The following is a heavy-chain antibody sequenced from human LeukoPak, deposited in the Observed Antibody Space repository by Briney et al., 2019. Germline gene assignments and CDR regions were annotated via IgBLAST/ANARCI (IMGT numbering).Heavy chain of an antibody. CDR2: IYSGGST. CDR3: ARYWHEYYFDY. V-gene: IGHV3-53*01. CDR1: GFTVSSNY. J-gene: IGHJ4*02. D-gene: IGHD1-1*01. Sequence: GGSLRLSCAASGFTVSSNYMSWVRQAPGKGLEWVSVIYSGGSTYYADSVKGRFTISRDNSKNTLYLQMNSLRAEDTAVYYCARYWHEYYFDYWGQGTLVTVSS.